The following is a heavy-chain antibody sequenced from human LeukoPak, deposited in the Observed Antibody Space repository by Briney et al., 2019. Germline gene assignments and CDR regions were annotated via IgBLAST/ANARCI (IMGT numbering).Heavy chain of an antibody. Sequence: PGGSLRLSCVASGFTFDDYAMHWVRQAPGKGLEWVSGITWHSENIDYADSVKGRFTISRDNAKNSLYLQMNSLRSEDTALYFCVAVPETDFWIGFYLAYWGQGTLVTVSS. CDR1: GFTFDDYA. V-gene: IGHV3-9*01. D-gene: IGHD3-3*01. J-gene: IGHJ4*02. CDR3: VAVPETDFWIGFYLAY. CDR2: ITWHSENI.